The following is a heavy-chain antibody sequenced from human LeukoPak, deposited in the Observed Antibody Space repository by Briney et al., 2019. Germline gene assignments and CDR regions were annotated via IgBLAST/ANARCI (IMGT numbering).Heavy chain of an antibody. CDR2: IYWNGGYT. CDR1: GFTFDNYG. V-gene: IGHV3-20*04. Sequence: GGSLRLSCAASGFTFDNYGMSWVRQVPGKGLELVSGIYWNGGYTGYADSVKGRFTISRDNAKNSLYLQMNSLRAEDTAVYYCAKDIRLSSIADAAYDYWGQGTLVTVSS. D-gene: IGHD6-6*01. CDR3: AKDIRLSSIADAAYDY. J-gene: IGHJ4*02.